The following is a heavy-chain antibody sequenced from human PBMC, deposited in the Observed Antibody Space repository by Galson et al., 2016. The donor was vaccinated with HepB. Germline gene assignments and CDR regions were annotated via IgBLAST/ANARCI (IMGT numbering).Heavy chain of an antibody. D-gene: IGHD3-22*01. Sequence: SLRLSCAASGFTLSNYMMNWVRQAPGKGLEWVSAIGGSGDDTYYPDSVKGRFTISRDNSKNTLYLQINSLRAEDTAVYYCARRYDTPGYYYIDSWGQGTLVTVSS. CDR1: GFTLSNYM. V-gene: IGHV3-23*01. J-gene: IGHJ4*02. CDR2: IGGSGDDT. CDR3: ARRYDTPGYYYIDS.